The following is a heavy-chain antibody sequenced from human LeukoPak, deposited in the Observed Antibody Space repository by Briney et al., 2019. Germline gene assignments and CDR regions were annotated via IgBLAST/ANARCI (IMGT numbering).Heavy chain of an antibody. J-gene: IGHJ3*02. D-gene: IGHD3-22*01. V-gene: IGHV1-24*01. CDR2: FDPEDGET. CDR1: GFTFSSYS. CDR3: ATEDYYYDSSGYYRNAFDI. Sequence: PGGSLRLSCAASGFTFSSYSMSWVRQAPGKGLEWMGGFDPEDGETIYAQKFQGRVTMTEDTSTDTAYMELSSLRSEDTAVYYCATEDYYYDSSGYYRNAFDIWGQGTMVTVSS.